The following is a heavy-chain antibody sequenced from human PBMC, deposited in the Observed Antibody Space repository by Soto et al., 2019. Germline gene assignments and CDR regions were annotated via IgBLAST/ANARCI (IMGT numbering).Heavy chain of an antibody. D-gene: IGHD1-26*01. CDR3: ARDYRELSNFDY. CDR2: INAGNGNT. V-gene: IGHV1-3*01. J-gene: IGHJ4*02. CDR1: GYTFTSYA. Sequence: ASVKVSCKASGYTFTSYAMHWVRQAPGQRLEWMGWINAGNGNTKYSQKFQGRVTITRDTSASTAYMELSSLRSEDTAVYYCARDYRELSNFDYCGQRTLVTVSS.